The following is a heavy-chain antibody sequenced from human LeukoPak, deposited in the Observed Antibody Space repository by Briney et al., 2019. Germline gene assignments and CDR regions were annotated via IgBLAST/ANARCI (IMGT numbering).Heavy chain of an antibody. Sequence: SETLSLTCTVSGGSVSSGSYYWSWIRQPPGKGLEWIGYIYDSGSTNYNPSLKSRVTISVDTPKNQFSLKLSSVTAADTAVYYCARTSGTYPLNAFDIWGQGTMVTVSS. CDR2: IYDSGST. CDR1: GGSVSSGSYY. CDR3: ARTSGTYPLNAFDI. D-gene: IGHD1-26*01. J-gene: IGHJ3*02. V-gene: IGHV4-61*01.